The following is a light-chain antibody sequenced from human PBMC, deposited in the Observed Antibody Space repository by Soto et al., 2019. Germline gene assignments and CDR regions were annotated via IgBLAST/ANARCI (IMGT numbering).Light chain of an antibody. V-gene: IGLV2-14*03. CDR1: SSDVGAYNF. CDR2: NVY. J-gene: IGLJ1*01. Sequence: QSVLTQRASVSGSPGQSITLSCTGTSSDVGAYNFVSCHQQHPGKAPKLMIYNVYDRPSGISYRFSGSKSGNTASLTISGLQGEDEADYYCSAYTVSRTYVFGTGTKVTVL. CDR3: SAYTVSRTYV.